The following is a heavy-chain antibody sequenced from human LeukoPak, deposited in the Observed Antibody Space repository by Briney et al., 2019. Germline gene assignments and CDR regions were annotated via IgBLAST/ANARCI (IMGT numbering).Heavy chain of an antibody. Sequence: TSETLSLTCSVSGGSITDTNYYWAWIRQPPGKGLEWIANIYYTGTTYYNPSLKSRVTISVDTSNNQFSLKLSSVTAADTAVYYCARHPPYGDNGLDWLDPWGQGTPVTVSS. CDR2: IYYTGTT. V-gene: IGHV4-39*01. CDR1: GGSITDTNYY. D-gene: IGHD4-17*01. CDR3: ARHPPYGDNGLDWLDP. J-gene: IGHJ5*02.